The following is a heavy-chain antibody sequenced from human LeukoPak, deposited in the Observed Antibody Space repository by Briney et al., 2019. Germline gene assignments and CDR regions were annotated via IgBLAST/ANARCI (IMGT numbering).Heavy chain of an antibody. CDR1: GGSFSHYY. J-gene: IGHJ6*03. Sequence: PSETLSLSCAVYGGSFSHYYWSWIRQPPGKGLEWIGEISDSGTINYNPSLLSRVTISLDRSKNQFSLRLSSVTATDTAVYYCARRWNYGRNYYIDVWGEGGTVSVSS. V-gene: IGHV4-34*01. D-gene: IGHD1-7*01. CDR2: ISDSGTI. CDR3: ARRWNYGRNYYIDV.